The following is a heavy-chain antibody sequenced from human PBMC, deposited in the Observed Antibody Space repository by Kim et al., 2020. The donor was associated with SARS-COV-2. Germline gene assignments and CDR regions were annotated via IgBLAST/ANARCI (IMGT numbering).Heavy chain of an antibody. CDR2: INTNTGNP. Sequence: ASVKVSCKASGYTFTSYAMNWVRQAPGQGLEWMGWINTNTGNPTYAQGFTGRFVFSLDTSVSTAYLQISSLKAEDTAVYYCARGYIWRVVGSYYYYYMDVWGKGTTVTVSS. D-gene: IGHD2-2*02. CDR3: ARGYIWRVVGSYYYYYMDV. J-gene: IGHJ6*03. V-gene: IGHV7-4-1*02. CDR1: GYTFTSYA.